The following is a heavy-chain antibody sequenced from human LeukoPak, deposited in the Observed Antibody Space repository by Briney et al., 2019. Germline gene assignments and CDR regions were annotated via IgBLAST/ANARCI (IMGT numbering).Heavy chain of an antibody. CDR2: ISSSSSTI. D-gene: IGHD2-2*01. CDR1: GFTFRSYN. Sequence: PGGSLRLSYAASGFTFRSYNMNWVRQAPGMGLEWVSYISSSSSTIYYADSVKGRFTISRDNAKSSLYLQMNSLRAEDTAVYYCAPIRDPLMPFDYWGQGTLVTVSS. V-gene: IGHV3-48*01. CDR3: APIRDPLMPFDY. J-gene: IGHJ4*02.